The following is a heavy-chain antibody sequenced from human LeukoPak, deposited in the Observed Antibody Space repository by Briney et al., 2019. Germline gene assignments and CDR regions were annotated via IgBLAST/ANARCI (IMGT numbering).Heavy chain of an antibody. D-gene: IGHD1-1*01. Sequence: GGSLRLSCAASGFTFNTAYMSWLRQTPGKGLEWVGRLKSRSQGGTADYAAPVKGRFTISRDDSKNTLYLQMNSLKTEDTAVYYCTTDLHNLHGYWGQGTLVTVSS. J-gene: IGHJ4*02. V-gene: IGHV3-15*01. CDR2: LKSRSQGGTA. CDR3: TTDLHNLHGY. CDR1: GFTFNTAY.